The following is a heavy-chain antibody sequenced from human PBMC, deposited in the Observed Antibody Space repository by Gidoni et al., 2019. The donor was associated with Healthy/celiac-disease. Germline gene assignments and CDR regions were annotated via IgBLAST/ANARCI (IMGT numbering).Heavy chain of an antibody. CDR2: ISYDGSNK. J-gene: IGHJ4*02. Sequence: QVQLVASGGGVVQPGRSLRLSCPASGFTFTSSGMHWVRPAPGKGLGGVAVISYDGSNKYYADSVKGRFTISRDNSKNTLYLQMNSLRAEDTAVYYCASLTYYDILTGYSTLDYWGQGTLVTVSS. V-gene: IGHV3-30*03. CDR3: ASLTYYDILTGYSTLDY. CDR1: GFTFTSSG. D-gene: IGHD3-9*01.